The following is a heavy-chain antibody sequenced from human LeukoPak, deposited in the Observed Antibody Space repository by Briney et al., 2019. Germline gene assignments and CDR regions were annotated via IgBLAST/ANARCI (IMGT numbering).Heavy chain of an antibody. CDR1: GDSISGFY. V-gene: IGHV4-4*07. CDR2: ISTSGST. J-gene: IGHJ6*03. D-gene: IGHD4-17*01. CDR3: ARGLPSYGDYVDYYFYMDV. Sequence: SPSETLSLTCTVSGDSISGFYWSWLRQPAGKGLQWIGRISTSGSTNYNPPLKSRVTMSVDRSTNEFSLTVRSVTAADTALYYCARGLPSYGDYVDYYFYMDVWGKGATVTVSS.